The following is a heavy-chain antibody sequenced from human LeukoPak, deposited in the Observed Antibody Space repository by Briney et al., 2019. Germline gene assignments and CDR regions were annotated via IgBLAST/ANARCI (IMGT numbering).Heavy chain of an antibody. J-gene: IGHJ4*02. D-gene: IGHD5-12*01. CDR1: GFTFSSYG. Sequence: PGRSLRLSCAASGFTFSSYGMHWVRQAPGKGLEWVAVIWYDGSNKYYADSVKGRFTISRDNSKNTLYLQMNSLRAEDTAVYYCAKDDSGYDSGITDYWGQGTLVTVSS. CDR2: IWYDGSNK. CDR3: AKDDSGYDSGITDY. V-gene: IGHV3-33*06.